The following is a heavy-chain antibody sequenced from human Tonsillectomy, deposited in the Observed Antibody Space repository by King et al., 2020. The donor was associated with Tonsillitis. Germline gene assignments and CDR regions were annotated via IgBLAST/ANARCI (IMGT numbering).Heavy chain of an antibody. CDR1: GGSISRYY. Sequence: VQLQESGPGLVKPSETLSLTCTVSGGSISRYYWSWIRQPPGKGLEWIGYIYYSGSTNYNPSLKSLVTISVDTSKNQFSLKLSSVTAADTAVYYCARGRGISPWGGSGSSYFDYWGQGTLVTVSS. CDR2: IYYSGST. V-gene: IGHV4-59*01. D-gene: IGHD3-10*01. CDR3: ARGRGISPWGGSGSSYFDY. J-gene: IGHJ4*01.